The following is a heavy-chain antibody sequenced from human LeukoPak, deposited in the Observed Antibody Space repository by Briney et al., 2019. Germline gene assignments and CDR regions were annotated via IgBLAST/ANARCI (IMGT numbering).Heavy chain of an antibody. CDR1: GFTFSSYW. CDR2: IKQDGSEK. Sequence: GGSLRLSCAASGFTFSSYWMSWVRQAPGKGLEWVANIKQDGSEKYYVDSVKGRFTISRDNAKNSLYLQMNSLRAEDTAVYYCARADGIYYYYMDVWGKGTTVTISS. D-gene: IGHD1-14*01. J-gene: IGHJ6*03. V-gene: IGHV3-7*01. CDR3: ARADGIYYYYMDV.